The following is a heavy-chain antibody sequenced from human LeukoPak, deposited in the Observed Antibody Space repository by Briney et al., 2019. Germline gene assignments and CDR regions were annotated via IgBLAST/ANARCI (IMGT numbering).Heavy chain of an antibody. CDR2: ISTYNGHT. CDR3: ARDPVTYNYDSSGHPSANWFDP. D-gene: IGHD3-22*01. CDR1: GYTFTSYG. J-gene: IGHJ5*02. Sequence: ASVKVSCTASGYTFTSYGVSGVRQAPGQGLEWMGWISTYNGHTNYAQKLQDRVTMTTDTSTSTAYMELRSLRSDDTAVYYCARDPVTYNYDSSGHPSANWFDPWGQGTLVTVSS. V-gene: IGHV1-18*01.